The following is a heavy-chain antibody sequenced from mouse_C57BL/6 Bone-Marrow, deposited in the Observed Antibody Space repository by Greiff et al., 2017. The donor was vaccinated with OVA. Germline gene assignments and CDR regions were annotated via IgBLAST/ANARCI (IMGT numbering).Heavy chain of an antibody. CDR3: ARLGGTNYYAMDY. D-gene: IGHD4-1*01. CDR1: GYTFTSYW. V-gene: IGHV1-64*01. CDR2: IHPNSGST. Sequence: QVQLQQPGAELVKPGASVKLSCKASGYTFTSYWMHWVKQRPGQGLEWIGMIHPNSGSTNYNEKFKSKATLTVDKSSSTAYMQLSSLTSEDSAVYYCARLGGTNYYAMDYWGQGTSVTVSS. J-gene: IGHJ4*01.